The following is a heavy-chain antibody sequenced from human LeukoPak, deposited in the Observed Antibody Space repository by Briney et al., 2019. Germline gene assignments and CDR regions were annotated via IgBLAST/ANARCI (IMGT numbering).Heavy chain of an antibody. CDR1: GYTFTSYD. CDR3: ARAYYYGSGSPITYYYYYYMDV. CDR2: MNPNSGNT. J-gene: IGHJ6*03. D-gene: IGHD3-10*01. V-gene: IGHV1-8*01. Sequence: ASVKVSCKASGYTFTSYDINWVRQATGQGLEWMGWMNPNSGNTGYAQKFQGRVTMTRNTPISTAYMELSSLRSEDTAVYYCARAYYYGSGSPITYYYYYYMDVWGKGTTVTISS.